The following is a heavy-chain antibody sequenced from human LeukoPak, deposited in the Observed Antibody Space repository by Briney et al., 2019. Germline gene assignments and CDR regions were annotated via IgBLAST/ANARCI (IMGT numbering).Heavy chain of an antibody. Sequence: PSETLSLTCTVSGGSVSSGSYYWSWIRQPPGKGLEWIGYIYYSGSTNYNPSLKSRVTISVDTSKKQFSLKLSSVTAADTAVYYCARDSVTREMATRYDYWGQGTLVTVSS. J-gene: IGHJ4*02. CDR1: GGSVSSGSYY. V-gene: IGHV4-61*01. CDR3: ARDSVTREMATRYDY. CDR2: IYYSGST. D-gene: IGHD5-24*01.